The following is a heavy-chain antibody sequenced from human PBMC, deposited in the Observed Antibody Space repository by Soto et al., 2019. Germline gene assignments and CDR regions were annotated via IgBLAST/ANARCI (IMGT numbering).Heavy chain of an antibody. V-gene: IGHV3-23*01. CDR3: AKQQDIVVVVAAQTYGVYFDY. D-gene: IGHD2-15*01. CDR1: GFTFSSYA. J-gene: IGHJ4*02. Sequence: GGSLRLSCAASGFTFSSYAMSWVRQAPGKGLEWVSAISGSGGSTYYADSVKGRFTISRDNSKNTLYLQMNSLRAEDTAVYYCAKQQDIVVVVAAQTYGVYFDYWGQGTLVTVSS. CDR2: ISGSGGST.